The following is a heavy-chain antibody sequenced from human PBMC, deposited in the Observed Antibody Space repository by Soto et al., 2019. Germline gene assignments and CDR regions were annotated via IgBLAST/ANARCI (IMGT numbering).Heavy chain of an antibody. V-gene: IGHV1-8*01. CDR1: GYTFTDYD. Sequence: QEQLVQSGAEVKKPGASVKVSCKTSGYTFTDYDINWVRQATGQGLEWIGWMNPNSGETGYAQKFQGGVIMTRRTSLSTAYLELSSLRSEDTAVYYCARVAVAARPRWYNWFDPWGQGNLVTVSS. CDR3: ARVAVAARPRWYNWFDP. CDR2: MNPNSGET. D-gene: IGHD2-15*01. J-gene: IGHJ5*02.